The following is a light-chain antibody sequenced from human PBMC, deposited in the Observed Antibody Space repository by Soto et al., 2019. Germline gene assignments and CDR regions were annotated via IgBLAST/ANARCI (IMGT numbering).Light chain of an antibody. CDR3: QQYGSSPRLT. V-gene: IGKV3-20*01. Sequence: EIVLTQSPGTLSLSPGERATLSCRASQSVSSSYLAWYQQKPGQAPRLLIYGASSRATGIPDRFSGSGSRTAFTLTISRLEPEDFAVYYCQQYGSSPRLTFGGGTKVEIK. CDR2: GAS. J-gene: IGKJ4*01. CDR1: QSVSSSY.